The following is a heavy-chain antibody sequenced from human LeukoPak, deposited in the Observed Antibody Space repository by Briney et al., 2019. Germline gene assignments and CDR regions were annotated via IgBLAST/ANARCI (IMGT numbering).Heavy chain of an antibody. D-gene: IGHD5-24*01. V-gene: IGHV3-23*01. J-gene: IGHJ4*02. CDR1: GFTFSRHA. CDR3: AKGDDIGKHPTRAYYFDT. CDR2: TGLNSVNT. Sequence: GGSLRLSCAASGFTFSRHAMSWVRQAPGKGLEWVSTTGLNSVNTLCAESVQGRFSISRDSSKNTLDLQMDNLRVDDTAVYYCAKGDDIGKHPTRAYYFDTWGQGTLVTVSS.